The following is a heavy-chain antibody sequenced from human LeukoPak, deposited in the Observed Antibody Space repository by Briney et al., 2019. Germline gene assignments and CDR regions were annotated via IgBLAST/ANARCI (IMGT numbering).Heavy chain of an antibody. CDR3: ARYRRDGTNSDWLCIDH. D-gene: IGHD3-16*02. CDR1: GFTFSSYW. Sequence: PGGSLRLSCAASGFTFSSYWMGWVRQAPGKGLEWVANINDDGSHKNFVDSMKGRFTISRDNAKISLYLHMNSLRPEDTAIYYCARYRRDGTNSDWLCIDHWGQGTLVTVSS. V-gene: IGHV3-7*01. CDR2: INDDGSHK. J-gene: IGHJ4*02.